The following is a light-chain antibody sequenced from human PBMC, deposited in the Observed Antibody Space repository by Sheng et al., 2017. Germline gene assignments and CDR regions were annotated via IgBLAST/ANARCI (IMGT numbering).Light chain of an antibody. CDR1: QGISIY. V-gene: IGKV1-33*01. J-gene: IGKJ2*01. CDR3: QQYAVFPPYT. CDR2: DAS. Sequence: DIQMTQSPSSLPAFVGDRVTITCQASQGISIYLNWYQQKPGKAPKLLIYDASTLETGVPSRFSGGGSGTDFYFVPSTTCSLKILSTYYCQQYAVFPPYTFGPGTEPGDET.